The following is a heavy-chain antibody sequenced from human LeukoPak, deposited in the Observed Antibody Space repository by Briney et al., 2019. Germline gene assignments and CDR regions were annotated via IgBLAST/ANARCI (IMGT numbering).Heavy chain of an antibody. CDR3: AKNPLGYCSSTSCYYFDY. V-gene: IGHV3-30-3*02. J-gene: IGHJ4*02. D-gene: IGHD2-2*01. CDR1: GFTFSSYA. CDR2: ISYDGSNK. Sequence: PGRSLRLSCAASGFTFSSYAMHWVREARGKGLEWVAVISYDGSNKYYADSVKGRFTISRDNSKNTLYLQMNSLRAEDTAEYYCAKNPLGYCSSTSCYYFDYWGQGTLVTVSS.